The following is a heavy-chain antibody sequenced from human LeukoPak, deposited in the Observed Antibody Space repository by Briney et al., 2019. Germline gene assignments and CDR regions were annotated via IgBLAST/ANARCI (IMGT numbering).Heavy chain of an antibody. CDR3: ARDSDSSGHYYMDYFDY. D-gene: IGHD3-22*01. J-gene: IGHJ4*02. Sequence: PGGSLRLSCAASGFTFTSYAMNWVRQAPGKGLEWFSSISSSSRDINYADSVKGRFTISRDNAWNSLYLQVNSLRAEDTAVYYCARDSDSSGHYYMDYFDYWGQGALVTVSS. V-gene: IGHV3-21*01. CDR2: ISSSSRDI. CDR1: GFTFTSYA.